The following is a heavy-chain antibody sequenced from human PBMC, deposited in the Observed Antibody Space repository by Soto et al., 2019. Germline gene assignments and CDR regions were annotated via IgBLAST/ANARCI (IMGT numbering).Heavy chain of an antibody. J-gene: IGHJ5*02. D-gene: IGHD2-15*01. Sequence: QVQLVESGGGVVQPGRSLRLSCAASGFTFSSYAMHWVRQAPGKGLEWVAVISYDGSNKYYADSVKGRFTISRDNSKNTLYLQMNSLRAEDTAVYYCARDPVVAATTNWFDPWGQGTLVTVSS. CDR2: ISYDGSNK. CDR3: ARDPVVAATTNWFDP. CDR1: GFTFSSYA. V-gene: IGHV3-30-3*01.